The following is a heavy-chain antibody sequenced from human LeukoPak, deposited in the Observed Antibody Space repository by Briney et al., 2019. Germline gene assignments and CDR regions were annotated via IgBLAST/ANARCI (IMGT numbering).Heavy chain of an antibody. CDR1: GGSFSGYY. Sequence: PSETLSLTCAVYGGSFSGYYWSRIRQPPGKGLEWIGEINHSGSTNYNPSLKSRVTISVDTSKNQFSLKLNSVTAADTAVYYCARGVRSSTYSYGFMNYWGQGTLVTVSS. CDR2: INHSGST. J-gene: IGHJ4*02. V-gene: IGHV4-34*01. D-gene: IGHD5-18*01. CDR3: ARGVRSSTYSYGFMNY.